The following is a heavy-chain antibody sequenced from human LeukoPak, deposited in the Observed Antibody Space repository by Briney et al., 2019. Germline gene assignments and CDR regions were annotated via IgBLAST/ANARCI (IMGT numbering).Heavy chain of an antibody. Sequence: SETLSLTCTVSGGSISSYYWSWIRQPPGKGLEWIGYIYYSGSTNYNPSLKSRVTISVDTSKNQFSLKVTSVTAADTAAYYCARGSLSGTTFDYWGQGTLVTVSS. CDR1: GGSISSYY. J-gene: IGHJ4*02. D-gene: IGHD4-17*01. CDR2: IYYSGST. CDR3: ARGSLSGTTFDY. V-gene: IGHV4-59*01.